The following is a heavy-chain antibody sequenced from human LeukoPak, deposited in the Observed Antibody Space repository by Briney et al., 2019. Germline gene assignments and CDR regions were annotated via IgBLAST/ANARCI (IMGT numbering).Heavy chain of an antibody. D-gene: IGHD4-17*01. CDR1: GFTFSSYS. Sequence: GGSLRLSCAASGFTFSSYSMNWVRQAPGKGLEWVSYISSSGSTIYYADSVKGRFTISRDNAKNSLYLQMNSLRAEDTAVYYCARVGRYYGDYNEFYWGQGTLVTVSS. CDR2: ISSSGSTI. V-gene: IGHV3-48*04. CDR3: ARVGRYYGDYNEFY. J-gene: IGHJ4*02.